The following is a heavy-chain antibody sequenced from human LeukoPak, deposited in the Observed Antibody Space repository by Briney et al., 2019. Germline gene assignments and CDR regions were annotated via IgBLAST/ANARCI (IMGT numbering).Heavy chain of an antibody. CDR3: ARGGNGNWFDP. V-gene: IGHV4-34*01. CDR1: GGSFSGYY. Sequence: SETLSLTCAVYGGSFSGYYWSWIRQPPGKGLEWIGEINHGGSTNYNPSLKSRVTISVDTSKNQFSLKLSSVTAADTAVYYCARGGNGNWFDPWGQGTLVTVSS. J-gene: IGHJ5*02. CDR2: INHGGST. D-gene: IGHD1-1*01.